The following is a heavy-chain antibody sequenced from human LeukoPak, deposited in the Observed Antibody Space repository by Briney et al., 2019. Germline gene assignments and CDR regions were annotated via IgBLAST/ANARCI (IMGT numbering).Heavy chain of an antibody. Sequence: ASVKVSCKASGYTFTGYYMHWVRQAPGQGLEWMGWINPNSGGTNYAQKFQGRVTMTRDTSISTAYMELSRLRSDDTAVYYCARDLGYCSSTSCYPESAFDIWGQGTMVTVSS. V-gene: IGHV1-2*02. CDR3: ARDLGYCSSTSCYPESAFDI. CDR2: INPNSGGT. CDR1: GYTFTGYY. D-gene: IGHD2-2*01. J-gene: IGHJ3*02.